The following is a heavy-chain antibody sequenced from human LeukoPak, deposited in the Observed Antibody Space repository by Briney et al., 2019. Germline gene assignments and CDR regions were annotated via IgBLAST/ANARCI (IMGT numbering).Heavy chain of an antibody. V-gene: IGHV3-7*01. CDR1: GFTFSDFW. CDR2: IKQDGSEK. CDR3: ARDHTVDGLVFDY. J-gene: IGHJ4*02. Sequence: PGGSLRLSCAASGFTFSDFWMNWVRQAPGKGLEWVAGIKQDGSEKYYVDSVKGRFSISRDNAKNSLHLQMNSLRAEDTAVYYCARDHTVDGLVFDYWGQGILVTVSS. D-gene: IGHD6-19*01.